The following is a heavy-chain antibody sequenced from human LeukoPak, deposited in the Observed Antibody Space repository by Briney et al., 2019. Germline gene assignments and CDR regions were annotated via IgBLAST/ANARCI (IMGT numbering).Heavy chain of an antibody. CDR1: GGSISSNSYY. CDR2: IYYSGST. J-gene: IGHJ4*02. V-gene: IGHV4-39*01. D-gene: IGHD6-19*01. CDR3: ARHSQYSSGWADY. Sequence: SETLSLTCTVSGGSISSNSYYWGWIRQPPGKGLEWIGSIYYSGSTYYNPSLKSRVTISVDTSKNQFSLKLSSVTGADTAVYYCARHSQYSSGWADYWGQGTLVTVSS.